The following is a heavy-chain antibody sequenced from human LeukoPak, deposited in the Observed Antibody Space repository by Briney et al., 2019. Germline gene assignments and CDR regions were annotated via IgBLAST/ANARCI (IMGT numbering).Heavy chain of an antibody. CDR3: ARDKGHAGYGNFDY. J-gene: IGHJ4*02. Sequence: SVKVSCKASGGTFSRYAISWVRQAPGQGLEWMGRIIPILGIANYAQKFQGRVTITADKSTSTAYMELSSLRSEDTAVYYCARDKGHAGYGNFDYWGQGTLVTVSS. D-gene: IGHD5-12*01. V-gene: IGHV1-69*04. CDR2: IIPILGIA. CDR1: GGTFSRYA.